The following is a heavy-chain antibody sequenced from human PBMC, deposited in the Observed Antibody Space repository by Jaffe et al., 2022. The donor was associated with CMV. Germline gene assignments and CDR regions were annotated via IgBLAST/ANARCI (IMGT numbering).Heavy chain of an antibody. D-gene: IGHD2-2*02. CDR3: ARLGGGYCSSTSCYTGTYYYYYGMDV. Sequence: EVQLVQSGAEVKKPGESLKISCKGSGYSFTSYWIGWVRQMPGKGLEWMGIIYPGDSDTRYSPSFQGQVTISADKSISTAYLQWSSLKASDTAMYYCARLGGGYCSSTSCYTGTYYYYYGMDVWGQGTTVTVSS. CDR1: GYSFTSYW. CDR2: IYPGDSDT. V-gene: IGHV5-51*01. J-gene: IGHJ6*02.